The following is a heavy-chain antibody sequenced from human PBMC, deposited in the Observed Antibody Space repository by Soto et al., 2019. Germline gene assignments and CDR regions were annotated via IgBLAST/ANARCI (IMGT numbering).Heavy chain of an antibody. CDR2: ISSNGGST. Sequence: GGSLRLSCAASGFTFSSYAMHWVRQAPGKGLEYVSAISSNGGSTYYANSVKGRFTISRDNSKNTLYLQMGSLGAEDMAGYYCARRGSRDPNTYCSSTSCYFPGPYYYYYYMDVWGKGTTVTVSS. CDR3: ARRGSRDPNTYCSSTSCYFPGPYYYYYYMDV. J-gene: IGHJ6*03. D-gene: IGHD2-2*01. CDR1: GFTFSSYA. V-gene: IGHV3-64*01.